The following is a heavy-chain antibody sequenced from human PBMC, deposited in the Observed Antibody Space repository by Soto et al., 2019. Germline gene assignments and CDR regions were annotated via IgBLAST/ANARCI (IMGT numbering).Heavy chain of an antibody. Sequence: SETLSLTCAVYGGSLSSYHWSWIRQSPGKGLEWIGEINESGGTNYSPSLKSRVTISVDTSKNQFSLTLNSVTAADTAVYYCASHRGSWGSFRYRWFDPWGQGTVVTVSS. V-gene: IGHV4-34*01. D-gene: IGHD3-16*02. CDR2: INESGGT. J-gene: IGHJ5*02. CDR3: ASHRGSWGSFRYRWFDP. CDR1: GGSLSSYH.